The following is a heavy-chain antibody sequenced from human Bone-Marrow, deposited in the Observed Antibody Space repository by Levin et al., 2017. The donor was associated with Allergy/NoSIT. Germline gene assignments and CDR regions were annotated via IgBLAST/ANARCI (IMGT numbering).Heavy chain of an antibody. CDR1: GFTFSSYA. CDR2: ISGSGGST. V-gene: IGHV3-23*01. J-gene: IGHJ4*02. Sequence: GGSLRLSCAASGFTFSSYAMSWVRQAPGKGLEWASVISGSGGSTYYADSVKGRFTISRDNSKNMLYLQMNSLRAEDTAVYYCANRDGSAGVNDYWGQGTLVTVSS. CDR3: ANRDGSAGVNDY. D-gene: IGHD6-13*01.